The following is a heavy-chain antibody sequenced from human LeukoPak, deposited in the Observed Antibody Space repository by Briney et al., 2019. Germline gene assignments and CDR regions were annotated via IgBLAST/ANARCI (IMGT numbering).Heavy chain of an antibody. CDR1: GGSISTSNYY. J-gene: IGHJ6*03. CDR2: IFYSGST. D-gene: IGHD3-10*01. CDR3: AREDSGSYYNYYYFYMDV. Sequence: SETLSLTCTVSGGSISTSNYYWGWIRQPPGKGLEWIGNIFYSGSTYYNPSLKSRVTMSVDTSKTQFSLRLSSVTAADTAVYYCAREDSGSYYNYYYFYMDVWGKGTTVTISS. V-gene: IGHV4-39*07.